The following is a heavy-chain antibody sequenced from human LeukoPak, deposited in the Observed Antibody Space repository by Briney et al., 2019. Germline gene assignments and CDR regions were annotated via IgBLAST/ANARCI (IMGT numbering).Heavy chain of an antibody. J-gene: IGHJ4*02. V-gene: IGHV4-59*01. CDR3: AVEDVDTAMVH. CDR2: IYYSGST. Sequence: SGTLSLTFPVSGGSISSYYWSWIRPPPGKGLEWIGYIYYSGSTNYNPSLKSRVTISVDTSKNQFSLKLSSVTAADTAVYYCAVEDVDTAMVHWGQGTLVTVSS. D-gene: IGHD5-18*01. CDR1: GGSISSYY.